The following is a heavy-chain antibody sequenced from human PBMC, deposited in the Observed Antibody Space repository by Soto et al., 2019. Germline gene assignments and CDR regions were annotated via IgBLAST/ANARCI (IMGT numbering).Heavy chain of an antibody. CDR1: GFTFDDYA. D-gene: IGHD3-3*01. CDR3: AKDRSGYYYNMDV. CDR2: ISWNSGSI. Sequence: EVQLVESGGGLVQPGRSLRLSCEASGFTFDDYAMHWVRQAPGKGLEWVSGISWNSGSIGYADSVEGRFTISRDNAKNSLYLQLSSLRPEDTALYYCAKDRSGYYYNMDVWGKGTTVTVSS. J-gene: IGHJ6*03. V-gene: IGHV3-9*01.